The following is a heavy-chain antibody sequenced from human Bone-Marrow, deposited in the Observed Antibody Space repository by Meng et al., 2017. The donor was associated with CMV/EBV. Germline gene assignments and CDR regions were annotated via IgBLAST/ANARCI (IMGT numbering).Heavy chain of an antibody. V-gene: IGHV3-23*01. J-gene: IGHJ5*02. CDR3: ARDIRGYCSSTSCYWFDP. Sequence: GESLKISCAASGFTFSSYAMSWVRQAPGKGLEWVSAISGSGGSTYYADSVKGRFTISRDNAKNSLYLQMNSLRAEDTAVYYCARDIRGYCSSTSCYWFDPWGQGTLVTVSS. CDR1: GFTFSSYA. CDR2: ISGSGGST. D-gene: IGHD2-2*01.